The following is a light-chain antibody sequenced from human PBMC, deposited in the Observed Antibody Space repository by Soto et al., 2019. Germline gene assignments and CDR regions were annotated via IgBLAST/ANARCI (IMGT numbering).Light chain of an antibody. V-gene: IGKV3-15*01. J-gene: IGKJ2*01. Sequence: EIVMTQSPASLSVSPGEGVTLSCRASQAVTSNLAWYQQKPGKGPKLLSHGASTRPTGVPARFSGSGTGTDFALTISSLQSEDFAVYYCQQYHNWPPQYTFGQGTKLQIK. CDR2: GAS. CDR1: QAVTSN. CDR3: QQYHNWPPQYT.